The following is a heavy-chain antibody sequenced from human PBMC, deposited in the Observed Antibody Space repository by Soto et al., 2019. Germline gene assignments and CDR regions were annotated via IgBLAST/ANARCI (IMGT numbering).Heavy chain of an antibody. CDR2: IYYSGST. CDR3: ARGDSSAYFASQY. CDR1: GGSISSGAFY. V-gene: IGHV4-31*03. Sequence: SETLSLTCTVSGGSISSGAFYWSWIRQLPGKGLEWIGYIYYSGSTYYNPSLKSRLTMSVDTSRNQFSLRLSCVTAADTAVYFCARGDSSAYFASQYWGQGTLVTVSS. D-gene: IGHD3-22*01. J-gene: IGHJ1*01.